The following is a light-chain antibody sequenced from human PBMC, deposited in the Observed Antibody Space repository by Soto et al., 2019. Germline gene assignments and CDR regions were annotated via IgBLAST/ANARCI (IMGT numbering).Light chain of an antibody. J-gene: IGLJ1*01. Sequence: QSALTQPASVSGSPGQSITISFTGTSSDVGGYNYVSWYQQQSGKAPKLMIHEVSNRPSGVSNRFSGSKSGNTASLTISGLQAEDEADYYCSSYTSSSTLVFGTGTKVTVL. CDR2: EVS. V-gene: IGLV2-14*01. CDR3: SSYTSSSTLV. CDR1: SSDVGGYNY.